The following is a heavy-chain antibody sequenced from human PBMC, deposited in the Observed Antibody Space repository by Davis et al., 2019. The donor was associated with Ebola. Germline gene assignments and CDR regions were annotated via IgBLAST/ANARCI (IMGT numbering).Heavy chain of an antibody. CDR2: IYYSGST. V-gene: IGHV4-30-4*01. D-gene: IGHD4-17*01. Sequence: LRLSCTVSGGSISSGDYYWSWIRQPPGKGLEWIGYIYYSGSTYYNPSLKSRVTISVDTSKNQFSLKLSSVTAADTAVYYCARCYGDYSNWFDPWGQGTLVTVSS. J-gene: IGHJ5*02. CDR1: GGSISSGDYY. CDR3: ARCYGDYSNWFDP.